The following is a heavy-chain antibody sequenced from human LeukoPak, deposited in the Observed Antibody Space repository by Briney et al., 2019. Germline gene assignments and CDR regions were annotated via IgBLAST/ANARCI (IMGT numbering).Heavy chain of an antibody. D-gene: IGHD3-22*01. V-gene: IGHV3-21*01. CDR1: GFTFSSYS. J-gene: IGHJ4*02. CDR2: ISSSSSYI. Sequence: PGGSLRLSCAASGFTFSSYSMNWVRQAPGKGLEWVSSISSSSSYIYYADSVKGRFTISRDNAMTSLYLQMNSLRAEDTAVYYCALEDSSGYPAGYWGQGTLVTVSS. CDR3: ALEDSSGYPAGY.